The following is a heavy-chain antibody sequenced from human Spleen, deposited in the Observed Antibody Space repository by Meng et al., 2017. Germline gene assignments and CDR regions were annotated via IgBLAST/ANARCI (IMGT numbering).Heavy chain of an antibody. J-gene: IGHJ4*02. CDR3: GREDQGFDS. CDR1: NGSISGSYYY. Sequence: ESLKISCTVSNGSISGSYYYWGWVRQPPGKGLEWIGSIYESGGADYNPSLKSRVTMSVDKSKNQFSLKVTSVTAADTAVYYCGREDQGFDSWGRGTLVTVSS. V-gene: IGHV4-39*07. CDR2: IYESGGA.